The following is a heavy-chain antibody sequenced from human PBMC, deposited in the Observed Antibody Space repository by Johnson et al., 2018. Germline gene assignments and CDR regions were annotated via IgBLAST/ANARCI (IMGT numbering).Heavy chain of an antibody. CDR3: CSYTHTYYFYGWDG. Sequence: VQSGGSLKLSCAVSGFTFGDSAIHWVRQASGKGLEWVGRVTGKTNSYATQYAASVKGRLTISRDDSKGTAYLQMNSLKTEDTAIYSSCSYTHTYYFYGWDGWGQGTAVTVSS. D-gene: IGHD3-3*01. CDR2: VTGKTNSYAT. CDR1: GFTFGDSA. V-gene: IGHV3-73*01. J-gene: IGHJ6*02.